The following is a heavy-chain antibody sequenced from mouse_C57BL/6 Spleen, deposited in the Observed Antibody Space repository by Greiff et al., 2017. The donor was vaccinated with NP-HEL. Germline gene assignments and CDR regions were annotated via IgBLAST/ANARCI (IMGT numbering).Heavy chain of an antibody. CDR1: GYTFTSYW. Sequence: QVQLQQPGAELVKPGASVKLSCKASGYTFTSYWMQWVKQRPGQGLEWIGEIDPSDSYTNYNQKFKGKATLTVDTSSSTAYMQLSSLTSEDSAVYYCARGSTVVAPDFDYWGQGTTLTVSS. D-gene: IGHD1-1*01. CDR3: ARGSTVVAPDFDY. CDR2: IDPSDSYT. J-gene: IGHJ2*01. V-gene: IGHV1-50*01.